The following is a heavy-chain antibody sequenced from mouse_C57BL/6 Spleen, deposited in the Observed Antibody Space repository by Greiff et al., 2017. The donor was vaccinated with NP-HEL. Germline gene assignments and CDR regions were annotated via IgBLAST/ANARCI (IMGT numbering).Heavy chain of an antibody. CDR2: IDPENGDT. V-gene: IGHV14-4*01. D-gene: IGHD3-3*01. CDR1: GFNIKDDY. J-gene: IGHJ2*01. CDR3: TTGGRDY. Sequence: VQLQQSGAELVRPGASVKLSCTASGFNIKDDYMHWVKQRPEQGLEWIGWIDPENGDTEYASKFQGKATITADPSSNAAYLQLSSLTSEDTAVYYCTTGGRDYWGQGTTLTVSS.